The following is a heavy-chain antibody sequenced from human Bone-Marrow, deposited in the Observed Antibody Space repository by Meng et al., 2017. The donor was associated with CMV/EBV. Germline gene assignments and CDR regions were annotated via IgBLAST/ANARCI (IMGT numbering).Heavy chain of an antibody. CDR3: AREITRHDYGDYVDY. V-gene: IGHV1-2*02. D-gene: IGHD4-17*01. CDR1: GYTFTGYY. Sequence: ASVKVSCKASGYTFTGYYMHWVRQAPGQGLEWMGWINPNSGGTNYAQKFQGRVTMTRDTSISTAYMELSRLRSDDTAVYYCAREITRHDYGDYVDYWGQGTRVTVYS. CDR2: INPNSGGT. J-gene: IGHJ4*02.